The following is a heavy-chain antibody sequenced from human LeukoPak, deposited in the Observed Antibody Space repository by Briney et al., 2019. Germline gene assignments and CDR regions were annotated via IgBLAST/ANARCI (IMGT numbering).Heavy chain of an antibody. V-gene: IGHV4-59*01. CDR3: ARHLEMTTVGYFDF. CDR2: IHDSGST. J-gene: IGHJ4*02. CDR1: GASISSYY. D-gene: IGHD4-11*01. Sequence: SETMSLTCTVSGASISSYYWSWIRQPPGKGLEWIGYIHDSGSTKCKPSLKSRVTISVDTTTNQFSLRLSSVTAADTAVYYCARHLEMTTVGYFDFWGQGTLVTVSS.